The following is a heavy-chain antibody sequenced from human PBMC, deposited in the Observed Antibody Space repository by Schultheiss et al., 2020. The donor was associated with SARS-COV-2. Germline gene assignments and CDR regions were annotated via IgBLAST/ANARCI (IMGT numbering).Heavy chain of an antibody. CDR2: INHSGST. CDR3: ARDPYCSSTSCQSFDY. CDR1: GGSFSGYY. V-gene: IGHV4-34*01. Sequence: ESLKISCAVYGGSFSGYYWSWIRQPPGKGLEWIGEINHSGSTNYNPSLKSRVTISVDTSKNQFSLKLSSVTAADTAVYYCARDPYCSSTSCQSFDYWGQGTLVTVSS. J-gene: IGHJ4*02. D-gene: IGHD2-2*01.